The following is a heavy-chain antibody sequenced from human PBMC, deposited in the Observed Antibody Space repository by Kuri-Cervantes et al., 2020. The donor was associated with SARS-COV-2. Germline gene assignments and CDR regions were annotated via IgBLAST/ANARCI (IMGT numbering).Heavy chain of an antibody. CDR3: ATLDGMDV. V-gene: IGHV3-74*01. J-gene: IGHJ6*02. Sequence: LSLTCAASGFTFSSYWMHWVRQAPGKGLVWVSRINSDGSSTSYADSVKGRFTISRDNAKNTLYLQMNSLRAEDTAVCYCATLDGMDVWGQGTTVTVSS. CDR2: INSDGSST. CDR1: GFTFSSYW.